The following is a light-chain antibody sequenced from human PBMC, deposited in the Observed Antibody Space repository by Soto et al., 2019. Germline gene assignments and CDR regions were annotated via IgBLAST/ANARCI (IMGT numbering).Light chain of an antibody. V-gene: IGLV1-51*01. CDR3: GSWDSSLSADV. CDR1: SSNIGGNS. J-gene: IGLJ1*01. Sequence: QSVLAQPPSVSAAPGQKVTISCPGSSSNIGGNSVSWYQQLPGTAPKLLIFDGNKRHSGIPDRFSGSKSGTSATLGIAGFQTGDEADYYCGSWDSSLSADVFGTGTKVTVL. CDR2: DGN.